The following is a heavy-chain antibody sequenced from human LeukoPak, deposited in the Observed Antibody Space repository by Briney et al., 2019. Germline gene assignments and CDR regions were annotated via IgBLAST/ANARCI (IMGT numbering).Heavy chain of an antibody. V-gene: IGHV4-59*01. Sequence: SETLSLTCTVSGGSISSYYWSWIRQPPGKGLEWIWYIYYSGSTNYNPSLKSRVTISIDTSKNRFSLKLSSVTAADTAVYFCAREETVSGSDAFDIWGQGTMVTVSS. CDR3: AREETVSGSDAFDI. CDR2: IYYSGST. J-gene: IGHJ3*02. CDR1: GGSISSYY. D-gene: IGHD3-22*01.